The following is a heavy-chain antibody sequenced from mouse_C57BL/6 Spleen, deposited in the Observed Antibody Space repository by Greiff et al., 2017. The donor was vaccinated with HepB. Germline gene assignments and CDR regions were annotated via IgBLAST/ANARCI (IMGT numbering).Heavy chain of an antibody. J-gene: IGHJ4*01. CDR3: ARSIDGYYAMDY. CDR2: IRNKANGYTT. Sequence: EVKLMESGGGLVQPGGSLSLSCAASGFTFTDYYMSWVRQPPGKALEWLGFIRNKANGYTTEYSASVKGRFTISRDNSQSILYLQMNALRAEDSATYYCARSIDGYYAMDYWGQGTSVTVSS. D-gene: IGHD2-3*01. CDR1: GFTFTDYY. V-gene: IGHV7-3*01.